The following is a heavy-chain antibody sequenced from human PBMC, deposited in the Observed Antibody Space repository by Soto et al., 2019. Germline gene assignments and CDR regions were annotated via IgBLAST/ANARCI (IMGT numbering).Heavy chain of an antibody. CDR1: GFSFSEYY. D-gene: IGHD1-26*01. CDR3: ARVVISGSYLDY. Sequence: PGGSLRLSCAASGFSFSEYYMSWIRQTPTKGLEWVSAISGSGGSTYYADSVKGRFTISRDNAKSTLYLQMNSLRAEDTAVYYCARVVISGSYLDYWGQGTLVTVS. CDR2: ISGSGGST. V-gene: IGHV3-23*01. J-gene: IGHJ4*02.